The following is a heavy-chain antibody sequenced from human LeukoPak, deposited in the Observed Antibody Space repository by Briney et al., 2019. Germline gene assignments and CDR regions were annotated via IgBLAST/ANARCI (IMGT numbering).Heavy chain of an antibody. CDR1: GDSVSSNSAA. CDR3: ARGRYSSGWYGVWYFDL. CDR2: TYYRSKWYN. J-gene: IGHJ2*01. Sequence: SQTLSLTCAIYGDSVSSNSAAWNWIRQSPSRGLEWLGRTYYRSKWYNDYAVSVKSRITINPDTSKNQFSLQLNSVTPEDTAVYYCARGRYSSGWYGVWYFDLWGRGTLVTVSS. V-gene: IGHV6-1*01. D-gene: IGHD6-19*01.